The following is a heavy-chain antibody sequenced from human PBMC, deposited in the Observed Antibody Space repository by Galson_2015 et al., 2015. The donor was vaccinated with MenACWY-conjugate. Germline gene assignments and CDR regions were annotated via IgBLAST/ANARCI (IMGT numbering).Heavy chain of an antibody. CDR2: INHSGSA. D-gene: IGHD3-10*01. CDR1: GGSFSGYY. J-gene: IGHJ4*02. CDR3: ARAHVLGSGTYWRDF. V-gene: IGHV4-34*01. Sequence: LTCAVYGGSFSGYYWSWIRQSPGKGLEWIGEINHSGSANYNPSLKSRVTISVDTSKNQFSLKLTSVTAADTAVYYCARAHVLGSGTYWRDFWGQGILVTVSS.